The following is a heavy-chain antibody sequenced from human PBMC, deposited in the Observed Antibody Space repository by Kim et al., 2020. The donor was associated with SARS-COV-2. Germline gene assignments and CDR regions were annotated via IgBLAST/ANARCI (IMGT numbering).Heavy chain of an antibody. CDR3: VREPNY. J-gene: IGHJ4*02. V-gene: IGHV3-11*01. CDR2: GSSK. Sequence: GSSKNYADSVNGRFTVARDNAKKSLSLQMNSLTPEDTAVYYCVREPNYWGQGTLVTVSS.